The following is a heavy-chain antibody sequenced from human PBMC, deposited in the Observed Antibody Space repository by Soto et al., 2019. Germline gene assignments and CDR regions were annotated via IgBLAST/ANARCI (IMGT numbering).Heavy chain of an antibody. J-gene: IGHJ6*02. CDR1: GYTLTELS. Sequence: EASVKVSCKVSGYTLTELSMHWVRQAPGKGLEWMGGFDPEDGETIYAQKFQGRVTMTADESTSTAYMELSSLRSEDTAVYYCARDRANGGGLDYYYGMDVWGQGTTVTVSS. CDR2: FDPEDGET. V-gene: IGHV1-24*01. D-gene: IGHD2-8*01. CDR3: ARDRANGGGLDYYYGMDV.